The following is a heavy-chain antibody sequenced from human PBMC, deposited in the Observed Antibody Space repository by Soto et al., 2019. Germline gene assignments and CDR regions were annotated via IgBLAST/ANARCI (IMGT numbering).Heavy chain of an antibody. CDR2: INHSGST. J-gene: IGHJ6*03. Sequence: SETLSLTCAVYGGSFSGYYWSWIRQPPGKGLEWIGEINHSGSTNYNPSLKSRVTISVDTSKNQFSLKLSSVTAADTAVYYCATLIKGYYYYYMDVWGKGTTVT. CDR3: ATLIKGYYYYYMDV. V-gene: IGHV4-34*01. CDR1: GGSFSGYY.